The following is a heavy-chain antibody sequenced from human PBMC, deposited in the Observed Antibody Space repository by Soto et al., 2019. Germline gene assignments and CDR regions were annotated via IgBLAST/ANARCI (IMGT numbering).Heavy chain of an antibody. CDR3: AQKAGGVFDY. V-gene: IGHV3-7*01. D-gene: IGHD3-16*01. CDR1: GFTFSYYW. J-gene: IGHJ4*02. CDR2: IKQDESEK. Sequence: GGSLRLSCAASGFTFSYYWMSWVRQAPGKGLEWVANIKQDESEKYCVDSVKGRFTISRDNAKNSLYLQMNSLRAEDTAVYYWAQKAGGVFDYGGKGVLVTVPS.